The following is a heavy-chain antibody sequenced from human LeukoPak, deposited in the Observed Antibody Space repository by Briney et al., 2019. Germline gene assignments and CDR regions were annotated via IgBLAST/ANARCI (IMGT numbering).Heavy chain of an antibody. CDR2: IIPVLGIA. CDR3: ARALLPEVSCSSTSCSTGSHY. V-gene: IGHV1-69*04. Sequence: GASVTVSCQASGGTFIIYAISWVRQAPGHGREWVGRIIPVLGIAKHAQHIQARATITADKSTSTAHMKLSSVRSEDTAVYYSARALLPEVSCSSTSCSTGSHYWGEGNLVTVSS. J-gene: IGHJ4*02. CDR1: GGTFIIYA. D-gene: IGHD2-2*02.